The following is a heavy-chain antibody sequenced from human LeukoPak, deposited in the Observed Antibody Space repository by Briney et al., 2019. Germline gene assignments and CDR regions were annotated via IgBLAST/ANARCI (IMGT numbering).Heavy chain of an antibody. CDR1: GGSISSYY. V-gene: IGHV4-59*01. CDR2: IYYSGST. Sequence: TETLSLTCTVSGGSISSYYWSWIRQPPGKGLEWIGYIYYSGSTNYNPSLESRVTISVDTSKNQFSLKLSSVTAADTAVYYCAREGVPGTIRYYQHWGQGTLVTVSS. CDR3: AREGVPGTIRYYQH. D-gene: IGHD2-2*02. J-gene: IGHJ1*01.